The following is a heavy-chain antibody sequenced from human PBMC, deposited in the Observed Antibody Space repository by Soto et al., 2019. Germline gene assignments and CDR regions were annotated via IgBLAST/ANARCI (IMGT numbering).Heavy chain of an antibody. D-gene: IGHD3-10*01. CDR1: GLTFSNYG. J-gene: IGHJ4*02. V-gene: IGHV3-33*01. CDR3: ATVDNYYGSAF. Sequence: QEQLVESGGGVVQPGTSLRLSCAASGLTFSNYGMHWVRQAPGKGLECTDSVQGRFSISRDNSKNTLYLQMNSLTAEDTAVYFCATVDNYYGSAFWGQGTLVTVSP.